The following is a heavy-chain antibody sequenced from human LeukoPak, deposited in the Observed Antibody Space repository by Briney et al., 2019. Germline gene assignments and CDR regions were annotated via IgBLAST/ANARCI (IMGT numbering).Heavy chain of an antibody. Sequence: ASVKVSCKASGYTFTSYDINWVRQATGQGLEWMGWMNPNSGNTGYAQKFQGRVTITRNTSISTAYMELRSLRSDDTAVYYCARDDRGSSAIQQDYWGQGTLVTVSS. CDR2: MNPNSGNT. CDR3: ARDDRGSSAIQQDY. V-gene: IGHV1-8*03. J-gene: IGHJ4*02. D-gene: IGHD2-2*01. CDR1: GYTFTSYD.